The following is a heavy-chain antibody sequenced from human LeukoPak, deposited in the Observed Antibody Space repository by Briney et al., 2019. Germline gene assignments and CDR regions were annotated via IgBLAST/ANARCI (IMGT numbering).Heavy chain of an antibody. Sequence: PGRSLRLSGAASGFTCSSYGMHWVRQAPGKGLEWVAVIWYDGSNKYYADSVKGRFTISRDNSRNTLYLQMNSLRAEDTAVFYCGRGVSSGLLDYWGQGTLVTVSS. J-gene: IGHJ4*02. D-gene: IGHD3-22*01. CDR2: IWYDGSNK. V-gene: IGHV3-33*01. CDR1: GFTCSSYG. CDR3: GRGVSSGLLDY.